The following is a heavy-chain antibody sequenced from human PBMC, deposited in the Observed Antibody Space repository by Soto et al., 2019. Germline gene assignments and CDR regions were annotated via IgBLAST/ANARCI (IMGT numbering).Heavy chain of an antibody. J-gene: IGHJ4*02. CDR3: ARDSSTRY. CDR2: IYNDGST. CDR1: GFIVSSSY. V-gene: IGHV3-66*01. Sequence: EVQLVESGGGLVQPGGSLRLSCAASGFIVSSSYMSWVRQAPGKGLEWVSIIYNDGSTYYADSVKGRFTISRDDSKNTLYLQILSLRAEDTAVYYCARDSSTRYWGQGTLVTVSS.